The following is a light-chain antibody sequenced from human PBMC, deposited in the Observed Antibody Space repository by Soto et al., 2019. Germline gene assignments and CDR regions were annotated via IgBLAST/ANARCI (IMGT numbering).Light chain of an antibody. CDR3: QQYDSSPWT. CDR1: QSVSSIF. CDR2: GAS. J-gene: IGKJ1*01. Sequence: EIALTQSPGTLSLSPGEKATLSCRASQSVSSIFLAWYQQKPGQAPRLLIYGASSRTTAMPARFSGSGSGTDFGLTISRLESEDYAVYYCQQYDSSPWTCGQGTKVDIK. V-gene: IGKV3-20*01.